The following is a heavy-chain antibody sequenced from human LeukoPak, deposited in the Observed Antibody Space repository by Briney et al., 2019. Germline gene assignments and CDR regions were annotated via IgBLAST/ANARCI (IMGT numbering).Heavy chain of an antibody. D-gene: IGHD1-26*01. J-gene: IGHJ4*02. CDR1: GFTFSSYW. CDR3: AKTMGAIDHDY. CDR2: INTDGSST. V-gene: IGHV3-74*01. Sequence: QSGGSLRLSCAASGFTFSSYWMHWVRQAPGKGLVWVSRINTDGSSTSYADSVKGRFTISRDNSKNTLYLQMNSLRAEDTAVYYCAKTMGAIDHDYWGQGTLVTVSS.